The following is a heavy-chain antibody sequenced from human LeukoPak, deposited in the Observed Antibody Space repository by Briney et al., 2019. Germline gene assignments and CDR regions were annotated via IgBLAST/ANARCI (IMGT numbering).Heavy chain of an antibody. V-gene: IGHV3-30*04. D-gene: IGHD3-10*01. CDR3: ARDPGWALGVYWYFDL. CDR1: GFTFSRYG. Sequence: GGSLRLSCAASGFTFSRYGMHWVRQAPGKGLEWVTAISYDGSNKYYADSVKGRFTISRDNSKNTLYVQMNSLRAEDTAVYYCARDPGWALGVYWYFDLWGRGTLVTVSS. J-gene: IGHJ2*01. CDR2: ISYDGSNK.